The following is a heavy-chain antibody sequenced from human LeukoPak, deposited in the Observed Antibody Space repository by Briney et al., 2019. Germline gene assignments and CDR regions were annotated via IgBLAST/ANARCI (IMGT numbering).Heavy chain of an antibody. V-gene: IGHV3-23*01. Sequence: GASPRLSCAASGFTFSSYAMSWVRQAPGKGLEWVSAISGSGGSTYYADSVKGRFTISRDNSKNTLYLQMNSPRAEDTAVYYCAKDHGDYSFDYWGQGTLVTVSS. J-gene: IGHJ4*02. CDR3: AKDHGDYSFDY. D-gene: IGHD4-17*01. CDR1: GFTFSSYA. CDR2: ISGSGGST.